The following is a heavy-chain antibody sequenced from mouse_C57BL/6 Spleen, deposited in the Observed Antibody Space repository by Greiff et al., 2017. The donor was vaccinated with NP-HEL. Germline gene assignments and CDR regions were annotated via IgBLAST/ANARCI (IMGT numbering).Heavy chain of an antibody. CDR1: GFNIKDYY. J-gene: IGHJ2*01. D-gene: IGHD1-1*01. CDR2: IDPEDGET. Sequence: EVQLQQSGAELVKPGASVKLSCTASGFNIKDYYMHWVKQRTEQGLEWIGRIDPEDGETKYAQKFQGKATITADTSSNTAYLQLSSLTSEDTAVYYCARKEIATVVAPEDYFDYWGQGTTLTVSS. CDR3: ARKEIATVVAPEDYFDY. V-gene: IGHV14-2*01.